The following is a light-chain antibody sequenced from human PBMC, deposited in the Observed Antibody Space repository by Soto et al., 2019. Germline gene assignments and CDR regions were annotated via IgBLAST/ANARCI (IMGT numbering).Light chain of an antibody. CDR3: QQYNKWPPGT. CDR2: GAT. V-gene: IGKV3-15*01. Sequence: IVLTKSPATLSVSPGEGATLSCTPSQSVSSNLAWYQQKPAQAPRLLIYGATTRATGIPARFSGSGSGTEFTLSISGLQSEDFAVYYCQQYNKWPPGTFGQGTKVEI. J-gene: IGKJ1*01. CDR1: QSVSSN.